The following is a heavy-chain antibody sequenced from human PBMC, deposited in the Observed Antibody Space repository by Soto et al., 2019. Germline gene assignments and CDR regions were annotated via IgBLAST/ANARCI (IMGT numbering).Heavy chain of an antibody. CDR3: ARVCRTMATVTTDAFDV. CDR2: VYASGNT. J-gene: IGHJ3*01. Sequence: QVQLQASGPGLVKPSETLSLTCAVSGGSMSGYYLSWIRQPAGKRLEWLGRVYASGNTNKNPSLTRRVTMAVDTSKNQFSLGLNSVTAADTAVYYCARVCRTMATVTTDAFDVCGQGTKVTVSS. CDR1: GGSMSGYY. V-gene: IGHV4-4*07. D-gene: IGHD4-17*01.